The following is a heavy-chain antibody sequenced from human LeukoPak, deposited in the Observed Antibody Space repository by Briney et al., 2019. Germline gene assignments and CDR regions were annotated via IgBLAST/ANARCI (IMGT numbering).Heavy chain of an antibody. CDR1: GFSFCGYS. D-gene: IGHD2-2*01. Sequence: GGSLRLSCAPPGFSFCGYSMNWVPQTPGTGLEWVSYLNGSSSTIYYADSVKGRFTISRDNAKNSLFLQMNSLRAEDTAGYYCAVVGCSSKSCYGDYYYYMDVWGKGTTVTVSS. V-gene: IGHV3-48*01. J-gene: IGHJ6*03. CDR3: AVVGCSSKSCYGDYYYYMDV. CDR2: LNGSSSTI.